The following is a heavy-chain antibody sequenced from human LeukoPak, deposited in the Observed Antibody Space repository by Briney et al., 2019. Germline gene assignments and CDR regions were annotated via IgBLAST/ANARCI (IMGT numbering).Heavy chain of an antibody. Sequence: GGSLRLSCVASGFSTYSNYMSWVRQPPGKGLEWVSVVYSGGSTNHAESVRGRFIVSRDLSRNTIYLQMNDLRPEDTAVYYCARDLGWDDITSFHFWGQGVLVTVSS. D-gene: IGHD1-26*01. CDR2: VYSGGST. V-gene: IGHV3-66*02. J-gene: IGHJ4*02. CDR3: ARDLGWDDITSFHF. CDR1: GFSTYSNY.